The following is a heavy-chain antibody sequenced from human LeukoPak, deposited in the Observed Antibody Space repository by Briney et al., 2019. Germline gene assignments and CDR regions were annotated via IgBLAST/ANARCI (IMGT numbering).Heavy chain of an antibody. V-gene: IGHV3-7*03. CDR1: GFTFTNYW. J-gene: IGHJ4*02. CDR3: VSDNGWFRFDN. CDR2: IKEDGSAT. Sequence: GRSLRLSCAASGFTFTNYWMTWVRQAPGKGLEWVAHIKEDGSATNYVDSVKGRYTISRDNAKSSLFLQMNSLRVEDTAVYYCVSDNGWFRFDNWGQGTLVTVSS. D-gene: IGHD2-8*01.